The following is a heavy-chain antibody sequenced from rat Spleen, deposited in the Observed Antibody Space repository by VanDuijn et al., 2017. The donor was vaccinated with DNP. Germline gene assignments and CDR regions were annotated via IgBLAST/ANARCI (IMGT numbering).Heavy chain of an antibody. CDR3: ATHADNNYPNWFAY. CDR1: GFNFNDYN. V-gene: IGHV5-7*01. CDR2: ISFDGTLT. D-gene: IGHD1-10*01. Sequence: EVQLVESGGGLVQPGRSLKLSCAASGFNFNDYNMAWVRQAPKKGLEWVATISFDGTLTYYRDSVKGRFTISRDNAKSTLYLQMDSLRSEDTATYYCATHADNNYPNWFAYWGQGTLVTVSS. J-gene: IGHJ3*01.